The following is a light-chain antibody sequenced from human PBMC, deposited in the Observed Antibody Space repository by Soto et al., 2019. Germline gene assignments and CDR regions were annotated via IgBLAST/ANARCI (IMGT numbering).Light chain of an antibody. V-gene: IGKV3-15*01. CDR1: QGVSAN. J-gene: IGKJ1*01. CDR3: RQYNNWPRT. Sequence: EIVMTQSPATLSVSPGKRATLSCRASQGVSANLAWYQQKPGQAPRLLIYGASTRATGIPARFSGSGAETEFTLTISSLQSEDFAVYYCRQYNNWPRTFGQGTKVEIK. CDR2: GAS.